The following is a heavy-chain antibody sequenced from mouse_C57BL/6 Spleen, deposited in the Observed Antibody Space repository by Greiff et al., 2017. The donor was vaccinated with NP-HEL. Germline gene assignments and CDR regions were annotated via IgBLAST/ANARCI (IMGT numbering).Heavy chain of an antibody. Sequence: VKVVESDAELVKPGASVKISCKVSGYTFTDHTIHWMKQRPEQGLEWIGYIYPRDGSTKYNEKFKGKATLTADKSSSTAYMQLNSLTSEDSAVYFCARDPPYDGFDYWGQGTTLTVSS. V-gene: IGHV1-78*01. D-gene: IGHD2-3*01. J-gene: IGHJ2*01. CDR1: GYTFTDHT. CDR3: ARDPPYDGFDY. CDR2: IYPRDGST.